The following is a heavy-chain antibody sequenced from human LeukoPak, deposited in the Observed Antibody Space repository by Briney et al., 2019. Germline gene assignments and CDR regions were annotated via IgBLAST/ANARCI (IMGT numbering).Heavy chain of an antibody. CDR2: IYYSGST. V-gene: IGHV4-61*01. J-gene: IGHJ4*02. CDR1: GGSTSSSSNY. D-gene: IGHD2-15*01. CDR3: ARALLYCSGGSCYSGVLFDY. Sequence: SETLSLTCTVSGGSTSSSSNYWSWIRQPPGKGLEWIGYIYYSGSTSYNSSLKSLVTISVDTSKNQFSLKLSSVAAADTAVYFCARALLYCSGGSCYSGVLFDYWGQGTLVTVSS.